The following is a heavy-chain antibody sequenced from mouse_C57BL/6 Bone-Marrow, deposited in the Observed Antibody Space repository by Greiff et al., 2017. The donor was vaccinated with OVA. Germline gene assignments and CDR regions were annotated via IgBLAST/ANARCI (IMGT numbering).Heavy chain of an antibody. Sequence: QVQLQQSGPELVKPGASVKISCKASGYAFSSSWMNWVKQRPGKGLEWIGRIYPGDGDTNYNGKFKGKATLTADKSSSTAYMQLSSLTSEDSAVYFCARKGWLIAMDYWGQGTSVTVSS. D-gene: IGHD2-3*01. CDR3: ARKGWLIAMDY. J-gene: IGHJ4*01. V-gene: IGHV1-82*01. CDR2: IYPGDGDT. CDR1: GYAFSSSW.